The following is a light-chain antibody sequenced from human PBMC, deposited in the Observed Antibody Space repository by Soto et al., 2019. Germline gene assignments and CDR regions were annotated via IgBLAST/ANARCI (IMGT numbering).Light chain of an antibody. J-gene: IGLJ1*01. CDR3: CSYAGSSALYV. V-gene: IGLV2-23*02. Sequence: QSALTQPASVSGSPGQSITISCSGTSSDVGSYNLVSWYQQQPGKAPKLMIYEVSKRPSGLSNRFSGSKSGNTASLTISGLQDEDEADYYCCSYAGSSALYVFGTGTKLTVL. CDR2: EVS. CDR1: SSDVGSYNL.